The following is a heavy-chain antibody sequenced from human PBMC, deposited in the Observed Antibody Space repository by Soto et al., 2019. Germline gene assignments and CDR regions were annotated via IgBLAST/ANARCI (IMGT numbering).Heavy chain of an antibody. D-gene: IGHD4-17*01. V-gene: IGHV4-59*01. CDR3: ARADGGVYYYGMDV. CDR2: IYYSGST. J-gene: IGHJ6*02. CDR1: GGSISSYY. Sequence: TLSLTCTVSGGSISSYYWSWIRQPPGKGLEWIGYIYYSGSTNYNPSLKSRVTISVDTSKNQFSLKLSSVTAADTAVYYCARADGGVYYYGMDVWGQGTTVTVSS.